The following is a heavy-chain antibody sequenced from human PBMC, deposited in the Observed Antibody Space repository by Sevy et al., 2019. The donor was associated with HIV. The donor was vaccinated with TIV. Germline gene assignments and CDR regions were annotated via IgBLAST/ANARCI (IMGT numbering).Heavy chain of an antibody. CDR3: ARPYCSGDDCYSVLDY. V-gene: IGHV3-48*02. CDR2: ISSGSGTI. Sequence: GGSLRLSCAASGFNFRNYSMTWVRQAPGKGLDWVSYISSGSGTIHYADSVKDRFTISRDNAKNSLFLQMNSLRDEDTAIYHCARPYCSGDDCYSVLDYWGQGILVTVSS. D-gene: IGHD2-15*01. CDR1: GFNFRNYS. J-gene: IGHJ4*02.